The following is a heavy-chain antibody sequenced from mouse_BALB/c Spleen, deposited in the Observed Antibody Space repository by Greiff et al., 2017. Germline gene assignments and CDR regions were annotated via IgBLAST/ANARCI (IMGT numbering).Heavy chain of an antibody. CDR2: ISYSGST. V-gene: IGHV3-2*02. D-gene: IGHD2-1*01. Sequence: EVMLVESGPGLVKPSQSLSLTCTVTGYSITSDYAWNWIRQFPGNKLEWMGYISYSGSTSYNPSLKSRISITRDTSKNQFFLQLNSVTTEDTATYYCAREDGNYWYFDVWGAGTTVTVSS. J-gene: IGHJ1*01. CDR3: AREDGNYWYFDV. CDR1: GYSITSDYA.